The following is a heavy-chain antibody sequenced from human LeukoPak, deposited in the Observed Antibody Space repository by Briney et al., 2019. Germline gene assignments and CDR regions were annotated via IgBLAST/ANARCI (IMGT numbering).Heavy chain of an antibody. Sequence: SSETLSLTCAVSGGSISSNSYYWGWIRQPPGKGLEWIGSIYHSGSTYYNPSLKSRVTISVDTSKNQFSLKLSSVTAADTAVYYCARALTIFGVVMGYYFDYWGQGTLVTVSS. D-gene: IGHD3-3*01. CDR3: ARALTIFGVVMGYYFDY. J-gene: IGHJ4*02. V-gene: IGHV4-39*07. CDR2: IYHSGST. CDR1: GGSISSNSYY.